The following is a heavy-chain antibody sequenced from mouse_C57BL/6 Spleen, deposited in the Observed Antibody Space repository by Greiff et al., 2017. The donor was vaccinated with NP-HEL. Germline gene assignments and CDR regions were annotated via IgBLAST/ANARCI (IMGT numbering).Heavy chain of an antibody. D-gene: IGHD3-2*02. CDR2: IDPSDSYT. V-gene: IGHV1-69*01. J-gene: IGHJ3*01. CDR1: GYTFTSYW. Sequence: QVQLQQPGAELVMPGASVKLSCKASGYTFTSYWMHWVKQRPGQGLEWIGEIDPSDSYTNYNQKFKGKSTLTVDKSSSTAYLQLSSLTSEDSAVYYCARGTAQATFAWLAYWGQGTLVTVSA. CDR3: ARGTAQATFAWLAY.